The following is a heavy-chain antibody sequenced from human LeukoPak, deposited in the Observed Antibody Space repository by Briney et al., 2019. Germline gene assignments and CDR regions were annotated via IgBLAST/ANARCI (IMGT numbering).Heavy chain of an antibody. J-gene: IGHJ5*02. CDR1: GFTFSRNA. Sequence: GGSLRLSCAASGFTFSRNAMNWVRQAPGKGLEWVAAISGNGLGTYYADSVKGRFTISRDNSKNTLYLQMNSLRAEDTAVYYCTKGPYYYDSSGYSRRWFDPWGQGTLVTVSS. D-gene: IGHD3-22*01. CDR2: ISGNGLGT. CDR3: TKGPYYYDSSGYSRRWFDP. V-gene: IGHV3-23*01.